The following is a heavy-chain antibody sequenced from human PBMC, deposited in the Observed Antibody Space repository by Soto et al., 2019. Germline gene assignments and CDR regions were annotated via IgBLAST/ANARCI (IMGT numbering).Heavy chain of an antibody. D-gene: IGHD2-2*01. V-gene: IGHV3-30*18. CDR3: AKAGYCSSTSCSKYYYGSGRIDY. CDR2: ISYDGSNK. J-gene: IGHJ4*02. CDR1: GFTFSSYG. Sequence: GGFLRLSCAASGFTFSSYGMHWVRQAPGKGLEWVAVISYDGSNKYYADSVKGRFTISRDNSKNTLYLQMNSLRAEDTAVYYCAKAGYCSSTSCSKYYYGSGRIDYWGQGTLVTVSS.